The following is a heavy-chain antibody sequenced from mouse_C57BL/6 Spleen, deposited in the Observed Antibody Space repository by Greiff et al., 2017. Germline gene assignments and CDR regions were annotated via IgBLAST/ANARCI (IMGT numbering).Heavy chain of an antibody. CDR3: ASTPIYYDYPYAMDY. D-gene: IGHD2-4*01. CDR1: GYSITSGYY. J-gene: IGHJ4*01. CDR2: ISYDGSN. V-gene: IGHV3-6*01. Sequence: EVKLQESGPGLVKPSQSLSLTCSVTGYSITSGYYWNWIRQFPGNKLEWMGYISYDGSNNYNPSLKNRISITRDTSKNQFFLKLNSVTTEDTATYYCASTPIYYDYPYAMDYWGQGTSVTVSS.